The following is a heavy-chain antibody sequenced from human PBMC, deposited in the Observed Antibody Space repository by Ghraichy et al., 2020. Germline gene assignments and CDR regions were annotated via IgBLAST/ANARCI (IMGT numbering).Heavy chain of an antibody. V-gene: IGHV1-69*06. CDR2: IIPIFGTA. D-gene: IGHD1-26*01. CDR3: ARLLGGSYYDVHFDY. J-gene: IGHJ4*02. Sequence: SVKVSCKASGGTFSSYAISWVRQAPGQGLEWMGGIIPIFGTANYAQKFQGRVTITADKSTSTAYMELSSLRSEDTAVYYCARLLGGSYYDVHFDYWGQGTLVTVSS. CDR1: GGTFSSYA.